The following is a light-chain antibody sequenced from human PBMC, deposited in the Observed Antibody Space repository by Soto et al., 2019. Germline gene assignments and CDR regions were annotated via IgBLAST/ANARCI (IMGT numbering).Light chain of an antibody. CDR1: SSNIGNNY. Sequence: QSVLTQPPSVSAAPGQKVTISCSGSSSNIGNNYVSWYQQLPGTASKLLIYDNNKRPSGIPDRFSGSKSGTSATLGITGLQTGDEADYYCGTWDSSLSGVFGGGTKLTVL. CDR3: GTWDSSLSGV. V-gene: IGLV1-51*01. J-gene: IGLJ2*01. CDR2: DNN.